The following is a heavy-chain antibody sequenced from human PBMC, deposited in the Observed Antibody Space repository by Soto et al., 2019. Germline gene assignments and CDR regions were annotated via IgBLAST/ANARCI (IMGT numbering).Heavy chain of an antibody. D-gene: IGHD4-4*01. Sequence: PGGALRLSCAASGFTISGYWMHWVCQAPGEGLVWVSRINPDGGSTNYADSVKGRFTISRDNAKNTLFLQMNGLRAEDTAVYYCARETYSFNDYWGRGTLVTVSS. CDR1: GFTISGYW. CDR3: ARETYSFNDY. V-gene: IGHV3-74*01. CDR2: INPDGGST. J-gene: IGHJ4*02.